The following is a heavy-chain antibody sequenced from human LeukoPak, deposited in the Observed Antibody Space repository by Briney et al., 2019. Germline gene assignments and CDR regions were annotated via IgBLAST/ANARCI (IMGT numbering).Heavy chain of an antibody. Sequence: PSESLSLTCTVSGGSISSYYWSWIRQPAGKGLEWIGRIYTSGSTNYNPSLKSRVTISVDTSKNQFSLKLSSVTAADTAVYYCARDSLYGSGSYYTDYWGQGTLVTVSS. CDR2: IYTSGST. V-gene: IGHV4-4*07. CDR3: ARDSLYGSGSYYTDY. CDR1: GGSISSYY. D-gene: IGHD3-10*01. J-gene: IGHJ4*02.